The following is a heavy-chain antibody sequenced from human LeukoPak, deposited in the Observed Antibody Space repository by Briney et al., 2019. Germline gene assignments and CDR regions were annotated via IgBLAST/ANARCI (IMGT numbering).Heavy chain of an antibody. CDR3: LAGYYYYYMDV. Sequence: GGSLRLSCAASGFAFSSYWLHWVRQAPGKGLEWVARINTHGSSTNYADSVKGRFTISRDNAKNTLYLQMTSLSAEDTAVYYALAGYYYYYMDVWGKGTTVTVSS. CDR1: GFAFSSYW. V-gene: IGHV3-74*01. CDR2: INTHGSST. J-gene: IGHJ6*03. D-gene: IGHD3-16*01.